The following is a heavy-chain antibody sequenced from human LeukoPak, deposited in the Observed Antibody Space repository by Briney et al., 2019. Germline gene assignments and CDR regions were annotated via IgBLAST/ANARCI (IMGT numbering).Heavy chain of an antibody. D-gene: IGHD6-6*01. CDR3: ARGWYSSSSADY. Sequence: PGGSLRLSCAASGFTFSSYGMHWVRQAPGKGLEWVAVIWYDGSNKYYADSVKGRFTISRDNSKNTLYLQMNSLRAEDTAVYYCARGWYSSSSADYWGQGTLVTVSS. J-gene: IGHJ4*02. V-gene: IGHV3-33*01. CDR2: IWYDGSNK. CDR1: GFTFSSYG.